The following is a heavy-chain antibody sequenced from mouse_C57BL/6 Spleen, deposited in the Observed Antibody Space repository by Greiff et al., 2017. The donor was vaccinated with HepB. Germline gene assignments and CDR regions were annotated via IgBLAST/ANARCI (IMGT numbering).Heavy chain of an antibody. J-gene: IGHJ1*03. CDR3: ARRYGSSLWYFDV. Sequence: QVQLQQPGAELVRPGTSVKLSCKASGYTFTSYWMHWVKQRPGQGLEWIGVIDPSDSYTNYNQKFKGKATLTVDTSSGTAYMQLSSLTSEDSAVYYCARRYGSSLWYFDVWGTGTTVTVSS. V-gene: IGHV1-59*01. D-gene: IGHD1-1*01. CDR2: IDPSDSYT. CDR1: GYTFTSYW.